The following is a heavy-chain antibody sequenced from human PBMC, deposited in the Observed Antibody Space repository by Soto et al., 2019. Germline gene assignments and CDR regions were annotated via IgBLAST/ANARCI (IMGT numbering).Heavy chain of an antibody. V-gene: IGHV1-18*04. CDR2: VSNRNGVT. D-gene: IGHD6-19*01. CDR3: ARERLNTGWYGFDY. J-gene: IGHJ4*02. CDR1: GYTYANFD. Sequence: ASVQVTCKTSGYTYANFDFICVRQDPGQGLEWMGWVSNRNGVTNYAENFRDRVTISTDTSTNTGYMELRSVRPDDTAVFFCARERLNTGWYGFDYWVQGTQVPVFS.